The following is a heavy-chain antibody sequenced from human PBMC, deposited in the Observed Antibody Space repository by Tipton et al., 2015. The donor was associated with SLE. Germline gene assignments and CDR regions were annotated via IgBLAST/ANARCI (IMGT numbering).Heavy chain of an antibody. V-gene: IGHV4-61*02. CDR3: ARLFEGGSYYGDAFDI. J-gene: IGHJ3*02. Sequence: TLSLTCTVSGGSISSGSYYWSWIRQPAGKGLEWIGRIYTSESTNYNPSLKSRVTISVDTSKNQFSLKLSSVTAADTAVYYCARLFEGGSYYGDAFDIWGQGTMVTVSS. CDR1: GGSISSGSYY. CDR2: IYTSEST. D-gene: IGHD1-26*01.